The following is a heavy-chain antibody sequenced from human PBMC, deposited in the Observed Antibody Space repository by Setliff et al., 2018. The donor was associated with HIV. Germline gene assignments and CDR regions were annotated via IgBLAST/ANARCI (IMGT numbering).Heavy chain of an antibody. V-gene: IGHV4-59*01. D-gene: IGHD1-7*01. CDR1: GGSISSYY. CDR2: IYYSGST. J-gene: IGHJ6*03. Sequence: SETLSLTCTVSGGSISSYYWSWIRQPPGKRLEWIGYIYYSGSTNYNPSLKSRVTISVDTSKNQFSLKLSSVTAADTAVYYCARGDGTKYYYYYYMDAWGKGTTVTVSS. CDR3: ARGDGTKYYYYYYMDA.